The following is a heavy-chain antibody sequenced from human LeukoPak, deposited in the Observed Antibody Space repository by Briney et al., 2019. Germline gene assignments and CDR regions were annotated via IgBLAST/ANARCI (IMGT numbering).Heavy chain of an antibody. J-gene: IGHJ6*03. CDR1: GFTFSSYE. V-gene: IGHV3-48*03. CDR2: ISSSGSTI. CDR3: ARRSPIAARNYYYYYYMDV. Sequence: GGSLRLSCAASGFTFSSYEMNWVRQAPGKGLEWVSYISSSGSTIYYADSVKGRFTISRDNAKNSLYLQMNSLRAEDTAVYYCARRSPIAARNYYYYYYMDVWGKGTTVTVSS. D-gene: IGHD6-6*01.